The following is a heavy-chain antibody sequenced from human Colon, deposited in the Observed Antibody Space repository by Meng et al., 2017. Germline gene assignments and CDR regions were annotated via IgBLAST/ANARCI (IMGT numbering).Heavy chain of an antibody. CDR2: VGGGGDTT. CDR1: GFTFSNHG. CDR3: ARITSSASYH. Sequence: GESLKISCVGSGFTFSNHGMSWARQAPGKGLEWVSAVGGGGDTTYYADSAKGRFTISRDNSKNTMYLQMNNLRAEDAAVYYCARITSSASYHWGQGTMVTVSS. J-gene: IGHJ5*02. V-gene: IGHV3-23*01.